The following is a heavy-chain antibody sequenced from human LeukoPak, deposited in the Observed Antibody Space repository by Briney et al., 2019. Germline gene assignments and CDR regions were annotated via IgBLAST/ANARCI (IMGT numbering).Heavy chain of an antibody. CDR2: ISSSSSTI. CDR3: AAHHGGGYNISDY. CDR1: GFTFSSYS. D-gene: IGHD5-24*01. V-gene: IGHV3-48*01. Sequence: GGSLRLSCAASGFTFSSYSMNWVRQAPGKGLEWVSYISSSSSTIYYADSVKGRFTISRDNAKNSLYLQMNSLRAEDTAVYYCAAHHGGGYNISDYWGQGTLVTVSS. J-gene: IGHJ4*02.